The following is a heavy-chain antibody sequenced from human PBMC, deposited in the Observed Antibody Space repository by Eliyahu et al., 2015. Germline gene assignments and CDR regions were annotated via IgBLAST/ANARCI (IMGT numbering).Heavy chain of an antibody. J-gene: IGHJ4*02. Sequence: EVQLVESGGGLVQPGGSLRLSXAASGFTFSSFEMNWVRQAPGKGXEWVSYISSSDHTIYYADSVKGRLTISRDNAKNSLFLQMNSLRAEDTAVYFCARKGQWLVPYFDYWGQGTLVTVSS. CDR2: ISSSDHTI. CDR1: GFTFSSFE. CDR3: ARKGQWLVPYFDY. V-gene: IGHV3-48*03. D-gene: IGHD6-19*01.